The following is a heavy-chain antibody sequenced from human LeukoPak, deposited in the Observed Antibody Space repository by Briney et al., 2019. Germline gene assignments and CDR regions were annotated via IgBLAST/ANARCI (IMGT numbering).Heavy chain of an antibody. CDR1: GFTFTNYW. CDR3: ARGGDGSIYGLVY. CDR2: TKTDGSIT. V-gene: IGHV3-74*01. Sequence: GGSLRLSRAASGFTFTNYWMHWVRQAPGKGLEWVSRTKTDGSITNYADSVKGRFTISRDNARNTLYLQMNSLRAEDTAVYYCARGGDGSIYGLVYWGQGTLVTVSS. D-gene: IGHD3/OR15-3a*01. J-gene: IGHJ4*02.